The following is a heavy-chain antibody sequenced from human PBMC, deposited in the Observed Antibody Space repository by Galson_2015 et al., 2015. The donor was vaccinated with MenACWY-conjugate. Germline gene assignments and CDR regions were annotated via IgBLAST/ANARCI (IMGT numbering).Heavy chain of an antibody. J-gene: IGHJ4*02. CDR3: ARDSRYNYYLPGFGGY. CDR1: GFNFNGNG. Sequence: SLRLSCAASGFNFNGNGMHWVRQAAGKGLEWVAIIWHDGSETYYADSVKGRFTISRDNSKNTLYLQMNSLRAEDTAVYYCARDSRYNYYLPGFGGYWGQGTLVTVSS. CDR2: IWHDGSET. V-gene: IGHV3-33*01. D-gene: IGHD5-18*01.